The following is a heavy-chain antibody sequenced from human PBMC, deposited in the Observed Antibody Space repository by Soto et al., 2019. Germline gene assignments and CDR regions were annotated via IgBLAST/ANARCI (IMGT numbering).Heavy chain of an antibody. D-gene: IGHD2-8*02. CDR2: ILVDGRT. V-gene: IGHV3-23*01. CDR3: AKATATGGGAFDF. Sequence: GALVLSCSASGFPCGSYDMTWVRQAPGKGLEWVSTILVDGRTFYVDSVKGRFTISRDNSRNTVYLQTNSLTAGDTALYYCAKATATGGGAFDFCGQGTMVTVSS. J-gene: IGHJ3*01. CDR1: GFPCGSYD.